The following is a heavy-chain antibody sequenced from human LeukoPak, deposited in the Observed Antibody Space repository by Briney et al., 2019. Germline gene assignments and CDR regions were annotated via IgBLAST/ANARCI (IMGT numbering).Heavy chain of an antibody. CDR1: GGSISSSSYY. Sequence: SETLSLTCTVSGGSISSSSYYWGWIRQPPGKGLEWIGSIYYSGSTYYNPSLKSRVTISVDTYKNQFSLKLSSVTAADTAVYYCARGLLGYCSGGSCLWFDPWGQGTLVTVSS. V-gene: IGHV4-39*01. CDR2: IYYSGST. D-gene: IGHD2-15*01. CDR3: ARGLLGYCSGGSCLWFDP. J-gene: IGHJ5*02.